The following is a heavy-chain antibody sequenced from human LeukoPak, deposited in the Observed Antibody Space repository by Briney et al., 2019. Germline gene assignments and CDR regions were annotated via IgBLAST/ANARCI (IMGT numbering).Heavy chain of an antibody. Sequence: GGSLRLSCAASGFTFSNYWMHWVRQAPGKGLVWVSRINSDGINTSYADSVKGRFTISRDNAKNTLNLQMNSLRAEDTAVYYCARDLGQYYDASDNWFDPWGQGTLVTVSS. CDR2: INSDGINT. J-gene: IGHJ5*02. CDR1: GFTFSNYW. V-gene: IGHV3-74*01. D-gene: IGHD3-22*01. CDR3: ARDLGQYYDASDNWFDP.